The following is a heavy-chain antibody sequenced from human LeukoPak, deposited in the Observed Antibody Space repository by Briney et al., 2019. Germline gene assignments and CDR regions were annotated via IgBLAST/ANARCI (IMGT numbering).Heavy chain of an antibody. Sequence: GGSLRLSCAASGFTFSSYAMSWVRQAPGKGLEWVSAISGSGGSTYYADSVKGRFTISRDNSKNTLYLQINSLRAEDTAVYYCAKDSHSSSWSPDYWGQGTLVTVSS. V-gene: IGHV3-23*01. D-gene: IGHD6-13*01. CDR2: ISGSGGST. CDR3: AKDSHSSSWSPDY. CDR1: GFTFSSYA. J-gene: IGHJ4*02.